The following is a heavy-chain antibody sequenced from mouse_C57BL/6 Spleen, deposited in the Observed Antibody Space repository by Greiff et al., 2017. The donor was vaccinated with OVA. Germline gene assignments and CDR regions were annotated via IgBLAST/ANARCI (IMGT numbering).Heavy chain of an antibody. CDR2: FYPGSGSI. Sequence: QVQLKQSGAELVKPGASVKLSCKASGYTFTEYTIHWVKQRSGQGLEWIGWFYPGSGSIKYNEKFKDKATLTADKSSSTVYMELSRLTSEDSAVYFCARHEEDYYGSSYDYAMDYWGQGTSVTVSS. D-gene: IGHD1-1*01. CDR3: ARHEEDYYGSSYDYAMDY. CDR1: GYTFTEYT. J-gene: IGHJ4*01. V-gene: IGHV1-62-2*01.